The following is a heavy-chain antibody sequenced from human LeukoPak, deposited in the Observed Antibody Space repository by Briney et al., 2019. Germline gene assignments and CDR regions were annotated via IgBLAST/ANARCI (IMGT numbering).Heavy chain of an antibody. Sequence: ASVKVSCKVSGYTLTELSMHWVRQAPGKGLEWMGGFDPEDGETIYAQKFQGRVTMTEDTSTDTAYMELSSLRSEDTAVYYCVTTQMTTVTTGHWFDPWGQGTLVTVSS. J-gene: IGHJ5*02. CDR3: VTTQMTTVTTGHWFDP. D-gene: IGHD4-17*01. CDR1: GYTLTELS. CDR2: FDPEDGET. V-gene: IGHV1-24*01.